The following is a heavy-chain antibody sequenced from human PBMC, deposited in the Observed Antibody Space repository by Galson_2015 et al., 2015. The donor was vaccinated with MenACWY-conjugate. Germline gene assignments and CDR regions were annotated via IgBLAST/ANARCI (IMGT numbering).Heavy chain of an antibody. V-gene: IGHV3-23*01. D-gene: IGHD3/OR15-3a*01. CDR3: AKRSDFSDFTPFDS. CDR2: ITNVADIT. J-gene: IGHJ4*02. Sequence: SLRLSCAASGFTFSTYAMSWVRQAPGKGLVWVSAITNVADITYYADSVKGRFTISRDKSKNTLYLQMTSLRVEDTAVYFCAKRSDFSDFTPFDSWGRGTLVTVSS. CDR1: GFTFSTYA.